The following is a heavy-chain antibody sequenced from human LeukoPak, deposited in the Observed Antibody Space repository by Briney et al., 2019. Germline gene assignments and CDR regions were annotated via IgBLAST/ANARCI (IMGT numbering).Heavy chain of an antibody. Sequence: GGSLRLSCAASGFTFSSYAMHWVRQAPGKGLEWVAVISYDGSNKYYADSVKGRFTISRDNSKNTLYLQMNSLRAEDTAVYYRAREGDIVVVVAATRVDYYFDYWGQGTLVTVSS. CDR3: AREGDIVVVVAATRVDYYFDY. CDR2: ISYDGSNK. V-gene: IGHV3-30*04. D-gene: IGHD2-15*01. J-gene: IGHJ4*02. CDR1: GFTFSSYA.